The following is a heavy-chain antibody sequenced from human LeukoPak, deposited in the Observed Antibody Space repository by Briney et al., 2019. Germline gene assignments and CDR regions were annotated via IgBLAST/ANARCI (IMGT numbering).Heavy chain of an antibody. J-gene: IGHJ4*02. CDR3: ARGEVGLTTVTVFDY. CDR1: RFTFSSHW. D-gene: IGHD4-17*01. CDR2: INQDGSEK. V-gene: IGHV3-7*02. Sequence: GGSLRLSCVVSRFTFSSHWMSWVRQAPGKGLEWVANINQDGSEKYYVDSAKGRFTISRDNAKNSLYLQMNSLRDEDTAVYYCARGEVGLTTVTVFDYWGQGTLVTVSS.